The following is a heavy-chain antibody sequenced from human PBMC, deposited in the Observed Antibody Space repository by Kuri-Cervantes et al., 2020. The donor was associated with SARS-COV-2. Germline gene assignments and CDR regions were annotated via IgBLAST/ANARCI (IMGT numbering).Heavy chain of an antibody. CDR2: INHSGST. CDR3: ARGWGSYYYGMDV. Sequence: SETLSLTCTVSGGSISSSSYYWGWIRQPPGKGLEWIGEINHSGSTNYNPSLKSRVTISVDTSKNQFSLKLSSVTAADTAVYYCARGWGSYYYGMDVWGQGTTVTVSS. D-gene: IGHD3-16*01. CDR1: GGSISSSSYY. V-gene: IGHV4-39*07. J-gene: IGHJ6*02.